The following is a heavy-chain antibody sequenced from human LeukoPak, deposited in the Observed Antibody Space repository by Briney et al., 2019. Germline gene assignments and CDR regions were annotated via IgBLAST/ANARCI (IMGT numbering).Heavy chain of an antibody. J-gene: IGHJ1*01. CDR2: IKSDGST. Sequence: LGGPLRLSCAASGFTFSSYWMHWVRQAPGKGLVWVSRIKSDGSTNYADSVKGRFTISRDNAKNTVSLQMNSLRAEDTGVYYCARAPSEIGGYYPEYFRHWGQGTLVTVSS. CDR1: GFTFSSYW. D-gene: IGHD3-22*01. V-gene: IGHV3-74*01. CDR3: ARAPSEIGGYYPEYFRH.